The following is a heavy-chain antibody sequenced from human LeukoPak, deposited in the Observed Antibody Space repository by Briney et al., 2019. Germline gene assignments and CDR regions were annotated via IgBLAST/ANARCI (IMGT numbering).Heavy chain of an antibody. CDR3: TKDHIGYNQPIDY. Sequence: GASPTLSCAASGFTFSSCAMNWVRQAPGKGLEWVSTVSGGGGSTYYADSVKGRFTISRDNSKNTVHLHMSSLRAEDTAIYFCTKDHIGYNQPIDYWGQGTLVTVSS. CDR2: VSGGGGST. V-gene: IGHV3-23*01. CDR1: GFTFSSCA. D-gene: IGHD5-24*01. J-gene: IGHJ4*02.